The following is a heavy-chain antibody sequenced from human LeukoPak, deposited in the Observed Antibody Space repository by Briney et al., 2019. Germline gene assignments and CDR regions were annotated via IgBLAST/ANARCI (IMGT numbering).Heavy chain of an antibody. CDR2: ICSGGGT. V-gene: IGHV3-53*01. CDR3: ARAPIYGDYVSPYGMDV. Sequence: GGSLRLSCAASGFTVSSNYMSWVRQAPGKGLEWVSVICSGGGTYYADAAKGGFTISRDNSKTTLYLQMNSLRAEDTAVYYWARAPIYGDYVSPYGMDVWGQGTTVTVSS. D-gene: IGHD4-17*01. J-gene: IGHJ6*02. CDR1: GFTVSSNY.